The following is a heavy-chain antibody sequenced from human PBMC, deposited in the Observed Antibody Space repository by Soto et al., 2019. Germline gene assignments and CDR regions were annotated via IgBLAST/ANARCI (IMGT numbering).Heavy chain of an antibody. V-gene: IGHV1-69*01. Sequence: QVQVVQSGAEVKKPRSSVKVSCKVSGGIFTNNAISWVRQAPGQGLEWLGGVIPLFDTAYYAQIFRGRLRTSADGATTTAYMELSGLTSADTAVYFCATGGHNDGYNFYHGMDVWGQGTTVTVS. D-gene: IGHD5-18*01. CDR3: ATGGHNDGYNFYHGMDV. J-gene: IGHJ6*02. CDR1: GGIFTNNA. CDR2: VIPLFDTA.